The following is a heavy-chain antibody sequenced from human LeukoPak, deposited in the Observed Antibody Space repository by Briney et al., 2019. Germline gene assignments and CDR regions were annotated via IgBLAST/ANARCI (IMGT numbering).Heavy chain of an antibody. CDR2: SNPNSGGT. D-gene: IGHD4-23*01. CDR1: GYTFTGYY. CDR3: ARGVHTDYGGNSGSFDY. Sequence: ASVKVSCKASGYTFTGYYMHWVRQAPGQGLEWMGWSNPNSGGTNYAQKFQGWVTMTRDTSISTAYMELSRLRSDDTAVYYCARGVHTDYGGNSGSFDYWGQGTLVTVSS. J-gene: IGHJ4*02. V-gene: IGHV1-2*04.